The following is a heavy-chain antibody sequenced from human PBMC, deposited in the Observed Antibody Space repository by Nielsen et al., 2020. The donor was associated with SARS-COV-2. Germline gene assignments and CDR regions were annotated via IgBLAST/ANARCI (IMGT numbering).Heavy chain of an antibody. J-gene: IGHJ3*02. Sequence: GESLKISCAGSGFTFDGFGMRWVRQAPGKGLEWVSAISGSGGSTYYADSVKGRFTISRDNSKNTLFLQMNSLRAEDTAVYYCAKQYSDNYYDAFDIWGQGTMVTVSS. CDR3: AKQYSDNYYDAFDI. CDR2: ISGSGGST. V-gene: IGHV3-23*01. CDR1: GFTFDGFG. D-gene: IGHD5-12*01.